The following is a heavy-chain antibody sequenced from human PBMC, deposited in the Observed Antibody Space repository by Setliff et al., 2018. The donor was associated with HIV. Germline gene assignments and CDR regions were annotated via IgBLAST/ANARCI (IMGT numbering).Heavy chain of an antibody. CDR1: GGTFSSYA. Sequence: SVKVSCKASGGTFSSYAISWVRQAPGQGLEWMGGIIPIFGTKNYAQKFQGRVTITTDESTSTAYMELSSLRSEDTAVYYCARDHCGGGCYSLWYFDLWGRGTLVTVSS. CDR2: IIPIFGTK. CDR3: ARDHCGGGCYSLWYFDL. D-gene: IGHD2-21*02. V-gene: IGHV1-69*05. J-gene: IGHJ2*01.